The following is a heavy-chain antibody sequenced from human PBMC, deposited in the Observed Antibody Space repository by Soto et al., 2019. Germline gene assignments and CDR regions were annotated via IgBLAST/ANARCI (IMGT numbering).Heavy chain of an antibody. V-gene: IGHV1-18*01. CDR2: ISAYNGNT. CDR3: AREGYCISTSCRHYDYYGMDV. J-gene: IGHJ6*02. Sequence: QVQLVQSGAEVKKPGASVKVSCKASGYTFTSYGISWVQQAPGQGLEWMGWISAYNGNTNYAQKLQGRVTMTTDTSTSTAYMELRSLRSDDTAVYYCAREGYCISTSCRHYDYYGMDVWGQGTTVTVSS. D-gene: IGHD2-2*01. CDR1: GYTFTSYG.